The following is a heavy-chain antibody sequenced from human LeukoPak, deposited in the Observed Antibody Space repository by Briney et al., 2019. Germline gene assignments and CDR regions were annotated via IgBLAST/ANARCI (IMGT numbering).Heavy chain of an antibody. V-gene: IGHV4-34*01. D-gene: IGHD2-8*01. CDR2: VKHDGDT. Sequence: PSETLSLTCAVYGASFNTYYWTWIRQSPDKGLEWIGEVKHDGDTNVNPSLRSRVVMSVDASKNQFSLKMPPVTAADTAIYFCARGPVALPNDRLSLFFDFWGQGTLVTVYS. CDR1: GASFNTYY. CDR3: ARGPVALPNDRLSLFFDF. J-gene: IGHJ5*01.